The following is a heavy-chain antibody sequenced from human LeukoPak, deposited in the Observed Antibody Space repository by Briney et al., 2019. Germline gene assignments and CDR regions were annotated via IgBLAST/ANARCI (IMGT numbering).Heavy chain of an antibody. J-gene: IGHJ4*02. Sequence: PSETLSLTCTVSGDSISSSSYYWGWIRQPPGKGLEWIGSIYYSGITYYNPSLKSRVTMSVDTSKNQFSLKLNSVTAADTAVYYCARHRSKWLKSSFDYWGQGTLVTVSS. CDR3: ARHRSKWLKSSFDY. D-gene: IGHD5-24*01. V-gene: IGHV4-39*01. CDR2: IYYSGIT. CDR1: GDSISSSSYY.